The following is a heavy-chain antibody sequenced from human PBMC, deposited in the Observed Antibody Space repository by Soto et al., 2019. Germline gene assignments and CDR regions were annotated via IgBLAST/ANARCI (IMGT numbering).Heavy chain of an antibody. CDR1: GFTFSTYA. J-gene: IGHJ4*02. D-gene: IGHD3-16*01. CDR2: FSGLGGRGDDT. Sequence: EVQLLESGGGLVQPGGSLRLSCAASGFTFSTYAMTWVRQAPGKGLEWVSGFSGLGGRGDDTHYSDSVKGRFTLSADNSKNTLFLQMDSLRAEDTAVYFWLRGGFGQILDYWGQGILVAVSS. V-gene: IGHV3-23*01. CDR3: LRGGFGQILDY.